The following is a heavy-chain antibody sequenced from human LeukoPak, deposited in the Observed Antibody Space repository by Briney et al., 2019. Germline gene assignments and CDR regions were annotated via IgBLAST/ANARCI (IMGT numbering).Heavy chain of an antibody. D-gene: IGHD3-22*01. V-gene: IGHV3-33*01. CDR2: IFYDGSNK. CDR1: GFTFSSYG. CDR3: ARDTKSYDSSGYYYSYYFDY. Sequence: GGSLRLSCIASGFTFSSYGMHWVRQAPGKGLEWVAVIFYDGSNKYYVDSVKGRFTISRDNSKNTLYLQMNSLRAEDTAVYYCARDTKSYDSSGYYYSYYFDYWGQGTLVTVSS. J-gene: IGHJ4*02.